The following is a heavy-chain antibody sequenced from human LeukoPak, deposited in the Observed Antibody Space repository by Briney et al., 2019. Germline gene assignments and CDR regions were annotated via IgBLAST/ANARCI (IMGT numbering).Heavy chain of an antibody. CDR2: ISSSGSTI. CDR3: ATGPGGLFHY. V-gene: IGHV3-48*03. CDR1: GFTFSSHA. Sequence: PGGSLRLSCAASGFTFSSHAMSWVRQAPGKGLEWVSYISSSGSTIYYADSVKGRFTISRDNAKNSLYLQMNSLRVEDTAVYYCATGPGGLFHYWGQGTLVTVSS. D-gene: IGHD4-23*01. J-gene: IGHJ4*02.